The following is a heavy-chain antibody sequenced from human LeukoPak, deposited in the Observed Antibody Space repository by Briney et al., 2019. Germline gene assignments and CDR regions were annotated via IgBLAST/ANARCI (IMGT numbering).Heavy chain of an antibody. Sequence: GGSLRLSCAASGFTFSTFSMNWVRQPPGKGLEWVSYISSSSSAIYYADSVKGRFTISRDNAKNSLYLQMNSLRDEDTAVYYCASPYDTRGYFPDYWGQGTIVTVSS. J-gene: IGHJ4*02. CDR1: GFTFSTFS. D-gene: IGHD3-22*01. V-gene: IGHV3-48*02. CDR3: ASPYDTRGYFPDY. CDR2: ISSSSSAI.